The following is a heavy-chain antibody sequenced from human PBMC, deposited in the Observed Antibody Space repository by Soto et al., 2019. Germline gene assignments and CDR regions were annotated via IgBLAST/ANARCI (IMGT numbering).Heavy chain of an antibody. CDR2: IWYDGSNK. CDR3: ARDGGQLWLRKYFDP. V-gene: IGHV3-33*01. Sequence: QVQLVESGGGVVQPGRSLRLSCAASGFTFSSYGMHWVRQAPGKGLEWVAVIWYDGSNKYYADSVKGRFTISRDNSKNTLYLQMDSLRAEDTAVYYCARDGGQLWLRKYFDPWGRGTLVTVSS. D-gene: IGHD5-18*01. CDR1: GFTFSSYG. J-gene: IGHJ2*01.